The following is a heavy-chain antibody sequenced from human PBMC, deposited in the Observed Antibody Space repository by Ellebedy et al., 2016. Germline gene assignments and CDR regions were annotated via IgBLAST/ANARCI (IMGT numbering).Heavy chain of an antibody. Sequence: SETLSLTCTVSGVSIVSNTLYWGWIRQPPGRGLEWIGNINYNGMTFHNPSLKSRVTISADTSKNQISLELSSVTAADTAIYYCAGDFGGWPFDYWGQGALVTVSS. CDR2: INYNGMT. CDR3: AGDFGGWPFDY. J-gene: IGHJ4*02. D-gene: IGHD6-19*01. CDR1: GVSIVSNTLY. V-gene: IGHV4-39*07.